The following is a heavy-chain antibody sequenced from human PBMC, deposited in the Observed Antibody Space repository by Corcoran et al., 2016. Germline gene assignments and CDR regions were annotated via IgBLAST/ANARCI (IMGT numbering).Heavy chain of an antibody. CDR1: GFTFSSYG. J-gene: IGHJ3*02. D-gene: IGHD2-21*02. V-gene: IGHV3-30*18. Sequence: QVQLVESGGGVVQPGRSLRLSCAASGFTFSSYGMHWVRQAPGKGLEWVAVISYDGSNKYYADSVKGRFTISRDNSKNTLYLQMNSLRAEDTAGYYCAKGQCGGDYLGAFDIWGQGTMVTVSS. CDR3: AKGQCGGDYLGAFDI. CDR2: ISYDGSNK.